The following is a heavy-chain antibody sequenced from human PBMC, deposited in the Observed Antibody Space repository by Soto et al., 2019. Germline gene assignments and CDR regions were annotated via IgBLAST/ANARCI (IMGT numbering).Heavy chain of an antibody. Sequence: QVQLQESGPGLVKPSETLSLTCTVSGGPMSSFYWTWIRQPPGKGLDWSGYIYYSGSTNYNPSLKRRVTMSVDTSKNHFSPKLSSVTAADTAVYYCARGGYYYDSSDYWKFDPWGQGTLVTVSS. CDR1: GGPMSSFY. J-gene: IGHJ5*02. CDR3: ARGGYYYDSSDYWKFDP. CDR2: IYYSGST. V-gene: IGHV4-59*01. D-gene: IGHD3-22*01.